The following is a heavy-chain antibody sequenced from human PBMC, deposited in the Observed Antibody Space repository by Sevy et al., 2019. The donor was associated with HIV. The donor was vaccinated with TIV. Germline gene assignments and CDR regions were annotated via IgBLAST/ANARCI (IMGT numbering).Heavy chain of an antibody. V-gene: IGHV3-30*02. CDR3: AKDLAGPGRRYFDY. Sequence: GGSLRLSCSASGFTFSNFGMHWVRQVPGKGLEWVTFTRYDGSDKYYAASVKGRFTISRDDSKNTLYLQMDSLRAEDTAIYYCAKDLAGPGRRYFDYWGQGTQVTVSS. CDR1: GFTFSNFG. J-gene: IGHJ4*02. CDR2: TRYDGSDK. D-gene: IGHD6-13*01.